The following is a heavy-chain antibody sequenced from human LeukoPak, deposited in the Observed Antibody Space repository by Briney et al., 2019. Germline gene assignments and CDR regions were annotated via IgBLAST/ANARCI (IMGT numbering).Heavy chain of an antibody. D-gene: IGHD7-27*01. CDR1: GFTFGDYA. CDR2: IRSKAYGGTT. V-gene: IGHV3-49*04. Sequence: GGSLRLSCTASGFTFGDYAMSWVRQAPGKGLEWVGFIRSKAYGGTTEYAASVKGRFTISRDDSKSIAYLQMNSLKTGDTAVYYCWGNYYYYMDVWGKGTTVTVSS. CDR3: WGNYYYYMDV. J-gene: IGHJ6*03.